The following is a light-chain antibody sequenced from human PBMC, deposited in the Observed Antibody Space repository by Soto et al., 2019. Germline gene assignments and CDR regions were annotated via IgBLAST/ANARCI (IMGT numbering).Light chain of an antibody. CDR3: QQRSNWPYT. CDR2: DAS. J-gene: IGKJ2*01. V-gene: IGKV3-11*01. Sequence: EIVLTHSPATLSLSPGERATLSCRASQSVSTYLAWYQQKPGQAPRLIMYDASNRATGIPARFSGSGSGTDFTLTISSLEPEDFAVYYCQQRSNWPYTFGQGTKLEIK. CDR1: QSVSTY.